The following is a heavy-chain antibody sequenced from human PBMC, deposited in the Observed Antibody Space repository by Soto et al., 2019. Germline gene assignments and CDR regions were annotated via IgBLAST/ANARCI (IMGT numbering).Heavy chain of an antibody. CDR3: ARTDIVATINYYYYGMDV. Sequence: SETLSLTCTVSGGSISSSSYYWGWIRQPPGKGLEWIGSIYYSGSTYYNPSLKSRVTISVDTSKNQFSLKLSSVTAADTAVYYCARTDIVATINYYYYGMDVWGHGATVTVYS. V-gene: IGHV4-39*01. CDR1: GGSISSSSYY. J-gene: IGHJ6*02. D-gene: IGHD5-12*01. CDR2: IYYSGST.